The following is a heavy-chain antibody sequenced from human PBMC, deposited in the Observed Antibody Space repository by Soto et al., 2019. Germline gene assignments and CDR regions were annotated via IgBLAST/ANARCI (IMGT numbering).Heavy chain of an antibody. CDR3: ARRGSGSYYDY. CDR1: GFTFSSYA. Sequence: EVQLLESGGGLVQPGGSLRLSCAASGFTFSSYAMRWVRQAPVKGLEWVAAISGSGGSTYYADSVKGRFTISRDNSKNTLYLQMTSPRAEDTAVYYSARRGSGSYYDYWGQGTLVTVSS. D-gene: IGHD1-26*01. J-gene: IGHJ4*02. CDR2: ISGSGGST. V-gene: IGHV3-23*01.